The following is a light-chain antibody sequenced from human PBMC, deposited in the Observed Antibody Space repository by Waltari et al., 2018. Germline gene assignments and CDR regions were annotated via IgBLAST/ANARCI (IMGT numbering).Light chain of an antibody. J-gene: IGKJ5*01. Sequence: EIVLTQSPATLSFSQGERATLSCRASQSVSSYLAGYQQKPGQAPRLLIYDASNRATGIPAMFSGSGPGTDFTLTISSLEPEDFAVYYCQQRSNWITFGQGTRLEIK. V-gene: IGKV3D-11*02. CDR2: DAS. CDR3: QQRSNWIT. CDR1: QSVSSY.